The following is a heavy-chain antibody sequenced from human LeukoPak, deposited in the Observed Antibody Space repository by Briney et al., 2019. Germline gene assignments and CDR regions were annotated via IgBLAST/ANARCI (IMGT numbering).Heavy chain of an antibody. V-gene: IGHV4-34*01. CDR1: GGSFSGYY. CDR2: INHSGST. Sequence: PSETLSLTCAVYGGSFSGYYWSWVRQPPGKGLEWVGEINHSGSTNYNPSLKSRVTISVDTSKNQFSLKLSSVTAADTAVYYCAQYYYDSSGYYFDYWGQGTLVTVSS. D-gene: IGHD3-22*01. J-gene: IGHJ4*02. CDR3: AQYYYDSSGYYFDY.